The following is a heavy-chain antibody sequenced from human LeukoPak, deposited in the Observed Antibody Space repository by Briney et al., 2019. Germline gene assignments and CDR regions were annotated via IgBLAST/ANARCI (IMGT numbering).Heavy chain of an antibody. CDR1: GFTFSSYA. CDR2: ISGSGGST. Sequence: GGSLRLSCVVSGFTFSSYAMNWVRQAPGKGLEWVSAISGSGGSTYYADSVKGRFTISRDNSKNTLYLQMNSLRAEDTAVYYCAKDPIGYCSGGCCYPWGQGTLVTVSS. D-gene: IGHD2-15*01. V-gene: IGHV3-23*01. J-gene: IGHJ5*02. CDR3: AKDPIGYCSGGCCYP.